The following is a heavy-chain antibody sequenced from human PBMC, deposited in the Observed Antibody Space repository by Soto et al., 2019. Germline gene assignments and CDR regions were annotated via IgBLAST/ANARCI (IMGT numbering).Heavy chain of an antibody. V-gene: IGHV1-18*01. CDR1: GYTFTSYG. Sequence: GASVKVSCKASGYTFTSYGISWVRQAPGQGLEWMGRISAYNGNTNYAQKLQGRVTMTTDTSTSTAYMELRSLRSDDTAVYYCAREGAPAAIVSTKLYYYYYMDVWGKGATVTVSS. J-gene: IGHJ6*03. CDR3: AREGAPAAIVSTKLYYYYYMDV. D-gene: IGHD2-2*01. CDR2: ISAYNGNT.